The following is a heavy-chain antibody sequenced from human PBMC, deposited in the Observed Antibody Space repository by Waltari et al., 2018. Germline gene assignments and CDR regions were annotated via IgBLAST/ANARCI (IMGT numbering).Heavy chain of an antibody. CDR3: AKAFRGYSGSYFDI. CDR2: LSGSGATT. V-gene: IGHV3-23*01. CDR1: GFSFGGLA. Sequence: QLLESGGGLVQPGGSLRLSCAASGFSFGGLAMHWVRPAPGKGLEWVSGLSGSGATTYYADSVRGRFTVSRDNSRNTVDLQMNSLRAEDTAVYYCAKAFRGYSGSYFDIWGRGTLVAVS. D-gene: IGHD5-12*01. J-gene: IGHJ4*02.